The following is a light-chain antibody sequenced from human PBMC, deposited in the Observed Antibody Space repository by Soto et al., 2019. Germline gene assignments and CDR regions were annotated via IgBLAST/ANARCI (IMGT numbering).Light chain of an antibody. CDR3: LCYITYPWT. V-gene: IGKV1-5*01. CDR1: QSCRNS. Sequence: DLQMTQSPSTLSASVGDRVTITCRASQSCRNSLAWYQQKAGKAPTLLIYDASTLQSGVPSRFSGSGSGTEFSLTISSLQPEDFATYYCLCYITYPWTVGQGTKVEIK. CDR2: DAS. J-gene: IGKJ1*01.